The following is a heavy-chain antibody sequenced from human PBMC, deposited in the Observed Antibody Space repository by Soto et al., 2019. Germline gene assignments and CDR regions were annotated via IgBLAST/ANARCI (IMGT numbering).Heavy chain of an antibody. CDR3: AKHRGSSGWYIDY. Sequence: GGSLRLSCAASGFTFSSYAMSWVRQAPGKGLEWVSAISGSGGSTYYADSVEGRFTISRDNSKNTLYLQMNSLRAEDTAVYYCAKHRGSSGWYIDYWGQGTLVTVSS. CDR2: ISGSGGST. CDR1: GFTFSSYA. J-gene: IGHJ4*02. V-gene: IGHV3-23*01. D-gene: IGHD6-19*01.